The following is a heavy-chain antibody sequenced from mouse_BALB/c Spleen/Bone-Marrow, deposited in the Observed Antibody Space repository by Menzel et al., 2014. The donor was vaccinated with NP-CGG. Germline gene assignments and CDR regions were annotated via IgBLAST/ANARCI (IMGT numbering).Heavy chain of an antibody. CDR3: ARDVGYGNYFVY. J-gene: IGHJ3*01. Sequence: EVKLVDSGGGLVQPGDSLRHSCATSGFTFSDFYMEWVRQPPGKRLEWIAASRNKAKHHTTEYSASVKGRFIVSRDTSQSILYLQMNALRAEDTAIYYCARDVGYGNYFVYWGQGTLVTVSA. V-gene: IGHV7-1*02. D-gene: IGHD2-10*02. CDR2: SRNKAKHHTT. CDR1: GFTFSDFY.